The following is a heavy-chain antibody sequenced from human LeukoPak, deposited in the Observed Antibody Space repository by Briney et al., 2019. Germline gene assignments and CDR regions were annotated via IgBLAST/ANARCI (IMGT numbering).Heavy chain of an antibody. CDR2: TWYDGSNK. D-gene: IGHD3-16*01. J-gene: IGHJ4*02. V-gene: IGHV3-33*01. CDR1: GFTFSSYG. CDR3: ARDLLRNPTYYFDY. Sequence: PGGSLRLSCAASGFTFSSYGMHWVRQAPGKGLEWVAVTWYDGSNKYYADSVKGRFTISRDNSKNTLYLQMNSLRAEDTAVYYCARDLLRNPTYYFDYWGQGTLVTVSS.